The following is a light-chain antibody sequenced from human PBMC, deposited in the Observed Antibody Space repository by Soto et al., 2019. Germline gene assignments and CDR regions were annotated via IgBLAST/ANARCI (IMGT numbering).Light chain of an antibody. Sequence: EIVLTQSPATLSLSPGERATLSCRASQSVSSYLAWYQQKPGQAPRLLIYDASNRATGIPARFSGSGSGTDFTLTISSLEPEGFAVYYCQQRNNWQSFGQGTKLEIK. V-gene: IGKV3-11*01. CDR2: DAS. CDR3: QQRNNWQS. J-gene: IGKJ2*03. CDR1: QSVSSY.